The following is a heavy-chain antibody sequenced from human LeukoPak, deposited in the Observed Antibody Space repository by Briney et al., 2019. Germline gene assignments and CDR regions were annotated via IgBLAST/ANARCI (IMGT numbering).Heavy chain of an antibody. V-gene: IGHV4-34*01. CDR2: INHSGST. J-gene: IGHJ4*02. Sequence: SETLSLTCAVYGGSFSGYYWSWTRQPPGKGLEWIGEINHSGSTNYNPSLKSRVTISVDTSKNQFSLKLSSVTAADTAVYYCAKTDYDFWSGYPFDYWGQGTLVTVSS. D-gene: IGHD3-3*01. CDR1: GGSFSGYY. CDR3: AKTDYDFWSGYPFDY.